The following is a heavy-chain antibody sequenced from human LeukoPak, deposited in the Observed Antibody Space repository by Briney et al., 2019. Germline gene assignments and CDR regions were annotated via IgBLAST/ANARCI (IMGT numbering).Heavy chain of an antibody. J-gene: IGHJ4*02. D-gene: IGHD6-19*01. CDR1: GYTFTSYY. Sequence: SLTLSCKASGYTFTSYYVHWVRQAPGQGSELLWWINPNNSGTNYAHNFQGRITMTRDTSIRTAYMELSRLRSDDTAVYYCATDGYSSGWYDYWGQGTLVTVSS. CDR3: ATDGYSSGWYDY. CDR2: INPNNSGT. V-gene: IGHV1-2*07.